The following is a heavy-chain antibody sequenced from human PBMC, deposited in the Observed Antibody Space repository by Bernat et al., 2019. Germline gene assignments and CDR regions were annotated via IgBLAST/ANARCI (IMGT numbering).Heavy chain of an antibody. CDR2: IYYSGST. J-gene: IGHJ6*02. V-gene: IGHV4-59*01. D-gene: IGHD6-19*01. CDR1: GGSISSSY. Sequence: QVQLQESGPGLVKPSETLSLTCTVSGGSISSSYWSWLRQPPGKVLEWIGYIYYSGSTNYNPSLKSRVTISVDTSKNQFSLKLSSVTAADTAVYYCAGTIAVAADYYYGMDVWGQGTTVTVSS. CDR3: AGTIAVAADYYYGMDV.